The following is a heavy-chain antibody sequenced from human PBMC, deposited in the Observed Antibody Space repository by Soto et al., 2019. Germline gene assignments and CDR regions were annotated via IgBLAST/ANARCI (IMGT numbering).Heavy chain of an antibody. Sequence: GGSLRLSCAASGFTFSSYSMNWVRQAPGKGLEWVSSISSSSSYIYYADSVKGRFTISRDNAKNSLYLQMNSLRAEDTAVYYCARGLNHYYDISGYYSYYGMDVWGQGTPVTVSS. J-gene: IGHJ6*02. D-gene: IGHD3-22*01. CDR1: GFTFSSYS. V-gene: IGHV3-21*01. CDR2: ISSSSSYI. CDR3: ARGLNHYYDISGYYSYYGMDV.